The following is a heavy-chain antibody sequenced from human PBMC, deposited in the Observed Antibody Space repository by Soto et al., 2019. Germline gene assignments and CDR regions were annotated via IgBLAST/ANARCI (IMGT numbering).Heavy chain of an antibody. V-gene: IGHV3-9*01. J-gene: IGHJ6*03. Sequence: EVQVVESGGGLVQPGRSLRLSCAASGFSFDEYAMHWVRQVPGKGLEWVSGVSWNSGTMGYGDSVKGRFTISRDNDKNSLYLQMNSLRAEDTAMYYCAKGFCSSAKCYTYSYMDVWGKGTTVTVSS. CDR2: VSWNSGTM. D-gene: IGHD2-2*02. CDR3: AKGFCSSAKCYTYSYMDV. CDR1: GFSFDEYA.